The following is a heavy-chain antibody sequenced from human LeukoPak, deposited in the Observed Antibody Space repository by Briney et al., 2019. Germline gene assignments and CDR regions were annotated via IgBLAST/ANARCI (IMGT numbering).Heavy chain of an antibody. V-gene: IGHV4-4*07. CDR1: GGSISSYY. Sequence: SETLSLTCTVSGGSISSYYWSWIRQPAGKGLEWIGRIYTSGSTNYNPSLKSRVTMSVDTSKNQFSLKLSSVTAADTAVYYCARDPSSGWYSQWFDPWGQGTLVTVSS. CDR3: ARDPSSGWYSQWFDP. D-gene: IGHD6-19*01. CDR2: IYTSGST. J-gene: IGHJ5*02.